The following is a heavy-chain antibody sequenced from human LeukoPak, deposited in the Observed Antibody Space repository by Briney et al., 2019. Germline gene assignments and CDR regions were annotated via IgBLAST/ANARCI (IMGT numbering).Heavy chain of an antibody. CDR3: ARGLQYQLLKALGYYYMDV. J-gene: IGHJ6*03. D-gene: IGHD2-2*01. CDR1: GGSFSSHA. V-gene: IGHV1-69*05. Sequence: SVKVSCKASGGSFSSHAIAWVRQAPGQGPEWIGGIIPISGTANYAQKFQGRVTITTDESTSTAYMELSSLTSDDTAVYYCARGLQYQLLKALGYYYMDVWGEGTTVTVSS. CDR2: IIPISGTA.